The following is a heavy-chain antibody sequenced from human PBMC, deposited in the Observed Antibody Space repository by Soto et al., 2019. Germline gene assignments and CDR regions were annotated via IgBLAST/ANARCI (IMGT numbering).Heavy chain of an antibody. CDR1: SGSISSSNW. CDR3: AGRGVGSYYYSSKSYTPFDY. V-gene: IGHV4-4*02. CDR2: VFHSGNT. Sequence: QVQLQESGPGLVKPSGTLSLTCAVSSGSISSSNWWIWVRQSPGKGLEWIGEVFHSGNTNYNPSVKSRVTISVDKSKDQFYLKLSSLPAADTAVYYCAGRGVGSYYYSSKSYTPFDYWGQGTLVTVSS. D-gene: IGHD3-10*01. J-gene: IGHJ4*02.